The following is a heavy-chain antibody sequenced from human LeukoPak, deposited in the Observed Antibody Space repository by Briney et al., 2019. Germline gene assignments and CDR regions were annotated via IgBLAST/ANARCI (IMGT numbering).Heavy chain of an antibody. Sequence: PGGSLRLSCAVSGLRFGSFWMSWVRQAPGKGLEWVANINQDGSEKYFVDSVRGRFTISRDNSKNSLHLQMNNLRAEDTAVYYCARERDGRFFDYWGQGTLVTVSS. V-gene: IGHV3-7*01. CDR2: INQDGSEK. D-gene: IGHD5-24*01. CDR3: ARERDGRFFDY. CDR1: GLRFGSFW. J-gene: IGHJ4*02.